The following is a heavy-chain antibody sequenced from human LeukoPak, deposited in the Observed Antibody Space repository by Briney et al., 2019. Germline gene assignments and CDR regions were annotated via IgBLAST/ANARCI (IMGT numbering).Heavy chain of an antibody. J-gene: IGHJ4*02. Sequence: SETLSLTCAVSGGSIATTNWWSWVRPPPGKGLEWIGEVHLSGATNYNPSLESRVSMSIDKSKNHLSLEVTSVTAADTAIYYCTRESGAFSPFGFWGQGTLLTVSS. V-gene: IGHV4-4*02. CDR2: VHLSGAT. D-gene: IGHD1-26*01. CDR3: TRESGAFSPFGF. CDR1: GGSIATTNW.